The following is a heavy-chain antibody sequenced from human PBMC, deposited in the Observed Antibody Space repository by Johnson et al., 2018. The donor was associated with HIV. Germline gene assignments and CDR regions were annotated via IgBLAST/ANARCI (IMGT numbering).Heavy chain of an antibody. CDR3: AKAPGTGGWGASDI. V-gene: IGHV3-20*04. Sequence: VPPVESGGGLLQPGRSLRLSCAASRFTFDDYGMSWVRQAPGKGLEWVSGINWNGGSTDYGDSVQGRFTISRDNSKNTLYLQMNSLRAEDTDLYYCAKAPGTGGWGASDIWGRGTMVTVSS. CDR2: INWNGGST. J-gene: IGHJ3*02. CDR1: RFTFDDYG. D-gene: IGHD1-14*01.